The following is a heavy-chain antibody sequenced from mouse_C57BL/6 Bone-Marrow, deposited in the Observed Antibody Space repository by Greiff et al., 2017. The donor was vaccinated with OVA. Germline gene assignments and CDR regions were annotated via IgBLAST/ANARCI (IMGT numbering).Heavy chain of an antibody. J-gene: IGHJ2*01. CDR3: ARHDAYPYSNFYFDD. CDR1: GYTFTEYT. CDR2: FYPGSGSI. Sequence: LVESGAELVKPGASVKLSCKASGYTFTEYTIHWVKQRSGQGLEWIGWFYPGSGSIKYNEKFKDKATLTADKSSSTVYMELSRLTSEDSAVYFCARHDAYPYSNFYFDDWGQGTTLTVSS. V-gene: IGHV1-62-2*01. D-gene: IGHD2-5*01.